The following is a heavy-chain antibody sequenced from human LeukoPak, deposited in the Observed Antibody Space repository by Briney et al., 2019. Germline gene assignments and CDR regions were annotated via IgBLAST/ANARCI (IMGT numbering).Heavy chain of an antibody. D-gene: IGHD4-11*01. CDR2: IYYRSGWHN. V-gene: IGHV6-1*01. J-gene: IGHJ4*02. Sequence: SQTLSLTCAISGDSVSSNSAVWNWIRQSPSRGLEWLERIYYRSGWHNEYAESVKSRISINPDTSKNQFSLHLNSVTPEDTAEYYCAGTTDYSSFLAYWGQGTLVTVSS. CDR1: GDSVSSNSAV. CDR3: AGTTDYSSFLAY.